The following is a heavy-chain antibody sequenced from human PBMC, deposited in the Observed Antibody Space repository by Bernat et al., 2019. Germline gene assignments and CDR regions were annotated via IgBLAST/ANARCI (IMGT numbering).Heavy chain of an antibody. V-gene: IGHV3-33*01. CDR2: IWYDGSNK. CDR3: AREYYYGSGSPFPYYYGMDV. CDR1: GFTFSSYG. D-gene: IGHD3-10*01. Sequence: VQLVESGGGVVQPGRSLRLSCAASGFTFSSYGMHWVRQAPGKGLEWVAVIWYDGSNKYYADSVKGRFTISRDNSKNTLYLQMNSLRAEDTAVYYCAREYYYGSGSPFPYYYGMDVWGQGTTVTVSS. J-gene: IGHJ6*02.